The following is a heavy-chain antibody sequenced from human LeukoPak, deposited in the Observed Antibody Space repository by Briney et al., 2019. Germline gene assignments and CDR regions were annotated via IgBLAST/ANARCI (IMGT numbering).Heavy chain of an antibody. CDR1: GFTFSGYY. CDR2: ISGNSGDI. CDR3: TRDPRRLDY. V-gene: IGHV3-11*05. Sequence: PGGSLRLSCAVSGFTFSGYYMTWVRQAPGKGLEWLSYISGNSGDINYLDSVRGRFTISRDNAKNSLYLQMNSLRVEDTAVYYCTRDPRRLDYLGQGTLVTVSS. J-gene: IGHJ4*02.